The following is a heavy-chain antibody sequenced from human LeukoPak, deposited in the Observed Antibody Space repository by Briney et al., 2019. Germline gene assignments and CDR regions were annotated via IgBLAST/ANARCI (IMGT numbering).Heavy chain of an antibody. D-gene: IGHD3-10*01. CDR1: GFTVSCNY. CDR2: IYSGGST. J-gene: IGHJ4*02. V-gene: IGHV3-66*01. Sequence: PGGSLRLSCAPSGFTVSCNYMSWLRQAPGKGLEWVSVIYSGGSTYSADSVKGRFTISRDNSKNTLYLQMNSLRAEDAAVYYCAREGGRGTFYDWGQGTLVTVSS. CDR3: AREGGRGTFYD.